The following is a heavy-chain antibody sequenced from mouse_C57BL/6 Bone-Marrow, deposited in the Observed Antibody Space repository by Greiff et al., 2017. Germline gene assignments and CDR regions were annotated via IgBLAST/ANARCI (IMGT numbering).Heavy chain of an antibody. CDR1: GYTFTSYW. CDR2: IYPSDSET. Sequence: QVQLQQPGAELVRPGSSVKLSCKASGYTFTSYWMDWVKQRPGQGLEWIGNIYPSDSETHYNQKFKDKATLTVDKSSSPAYMQLSSLTSEDSAFYYCARKISDNEREMGYWGQGASVTVSS. CDR3: ARKISDNEREMGY. J-gene: IGHJ4*01. V-gene: IGHV1-61*01. D-gene: IGHD1-3*01.